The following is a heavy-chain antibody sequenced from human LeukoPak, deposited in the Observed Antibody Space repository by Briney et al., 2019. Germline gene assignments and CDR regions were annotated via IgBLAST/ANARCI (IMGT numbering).Heavy chain of an antibody. CDR1: GGSVSDYY. Sequence: PSETLSLTCTVSGGSVSDYYWSWIRQSPGKGLEWIGYIYYTGSSSYNPSLRSRVTISVDTSKNQFSLKLSSVTAADTAVYYCARKLGGYSYVRSWYFDLWGRGTLVTVSS. CDR2: IYYTGSS. V-gene: IGHV4-59*02. D-gene: IGHD5-18*01. CDR3: ARKLGGYSYVRSWYFDL. J-gene: IGHJ2*01.